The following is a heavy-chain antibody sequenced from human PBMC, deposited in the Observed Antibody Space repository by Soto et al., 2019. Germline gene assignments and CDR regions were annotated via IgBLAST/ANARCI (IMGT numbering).Heavy chain of an antibody. CDR3: ARQWPDYYGSGSYYFDY. V-gene: IGHV4-39*01. CDR2: IYYSGST. J-gene: IGHJ4*02. CDR1: GGSISSSSYY. D-gene: IGHD3-10*01. Sequence: QLQLQESGPGLVKPSETLSLTCTVSGGSISSSSYYWGWIRQPPGKGLEWIGSIYYSGSTYYNPSLKSRVTMSVETSKTQFSLKLSSVTAADTAVYYCARQWPDYYGSGSYYFDYWGQGTLVTVSS.